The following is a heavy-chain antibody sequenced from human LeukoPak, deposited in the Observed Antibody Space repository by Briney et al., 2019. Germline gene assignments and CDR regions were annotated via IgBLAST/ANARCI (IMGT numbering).Heavy chain of an antibody. V-gene: IGHV3-23*01. J-gene: IGHJ4*02. Sequence: GASLRLSCAASGFTFSSCAMGWVRQAPGKGLEWVSTITGGGGTTYYADSVKGRFTISRDTSKNTLFLQMNSLRAEDTAVYYCARMREYSGNSYPNFDYWGQGTLVTVSS. D-gene: IGHD1-26*01. CDR1: GFTFSSCA. CDR2: ITGGGGTT. CDR3: ARMREYSGNSYPNFDY.